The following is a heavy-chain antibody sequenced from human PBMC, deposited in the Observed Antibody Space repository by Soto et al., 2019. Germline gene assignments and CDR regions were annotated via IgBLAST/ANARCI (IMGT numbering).Heavy chain of an antibody. CDR1: GATFNADSFA. V-gene: IGHV3-9*01. D-gene: IGHD3-16*02. CDR3: PASPADVVLLTRNTHFKP. CDR2: VSWDRVTV. Sequence: GGSLRLSCAASGATFNADSFAMHWVRQVPGKGLEWVSGVSWDRVTVGYADSVQGRFTVSRDHASNSLSLQMDSLRPDDTALYYGPASPADVVLLTRNTHFKPWAREPLAPFPS. J-gene: IGHJ5*02.